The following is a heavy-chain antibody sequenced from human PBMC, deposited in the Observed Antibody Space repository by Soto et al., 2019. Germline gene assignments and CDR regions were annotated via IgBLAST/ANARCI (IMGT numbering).Heavy chain of an antibody. J-gene: IGHJ4*02. CDR1: GFTFSSYG. D-gene: IGHD3-22*01. CDR3: AKGGRYYDSSGYLDY. Sequence: QVQLVESGGGVVQPGRSLRLSCAASGFTFSSYGMHWVRQAPGKGLEWVAVISYDGSNKYYADSAKGRFTISRDNSKNTLYLQMNSLRAEDTAVYYCAKGGRYYDSSGYLDYWGQGTLVTVSS. V-gene: IGHV3-30*18. CDR2: ISYDGSNK.